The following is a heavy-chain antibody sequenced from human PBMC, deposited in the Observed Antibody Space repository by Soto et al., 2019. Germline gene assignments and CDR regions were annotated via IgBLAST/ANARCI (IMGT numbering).Heavy chain of an antibody. Sequence: PSETRCLPCTVSAGSISSYYWSWIRQLPGKGLEWIGYIYYSGSTNYNPSLKSRVTISVDTSKNQFSLKLSSVTAADTAVYYCARPHSDNPYQYWGKGTLVTVS. V-gene: IGHV4-59*01. CDR3: ARPHSDNPYQY. CDR1: AGSISSYY. D-gene: IGHD2-21*02. CDR2: IYYSGST. J-gene: IGHJ4*02.